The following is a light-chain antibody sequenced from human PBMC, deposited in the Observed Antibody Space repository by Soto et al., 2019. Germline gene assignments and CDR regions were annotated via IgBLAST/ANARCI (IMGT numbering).Light chain of an antibody. CDR1: SSSIGTNY. Sequence: QSVLTQPPSASGTPGQRVTISCSGSSSSIGTNYVYWYQQLPGTAPKLLIYRDNRRPSGVPDRFSGSKSGTSASLAISGLRSEDEADYSCAAGDDSLGGYVFGTGTKLPVL. CDR2: RDN. J-gene: IGLJ1*01. V-gene: IGLV1-47*01. CDR3: AAGDDSLGGYV.